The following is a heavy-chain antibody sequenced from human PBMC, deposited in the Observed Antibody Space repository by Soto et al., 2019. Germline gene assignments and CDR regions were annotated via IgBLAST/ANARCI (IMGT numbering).Heavy chain of an antibody. Sequence: SETLSLTCTVSGGSISSYYWSWIRQPPGKGLEWIGYIYYSGSTNYNPSLKSRVTISVDTSKNQFSLKLSSVTAADTAVYYCGSIAPTRRSIDYWGQGTLVTVSS. J-gene: IGHJ4*02. D-gene: IGHD6-13*01. CDR1: GGSISSYY. V-gene: IGHV4-59*01. CDR2: IYYSGST. CDR3: GSIAPTRRSIDY.